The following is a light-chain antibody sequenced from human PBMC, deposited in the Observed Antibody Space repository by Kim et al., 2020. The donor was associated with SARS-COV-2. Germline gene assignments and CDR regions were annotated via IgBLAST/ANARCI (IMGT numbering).Light chain of an antibody. J-gene: IGKJ2*01. CDR2: GAS. V-gene: IGKV3-15*01. Sequence: VSPGERAALSCRASQSVRNNLAWYQQTPGQAPRRLIYGASTRATGIPARFSGSGSGTEFTLIISSLQSEDFAVYYCQQYNNWPPFTFGQGTKLEI. CDR3: QQYNNWPPFT. CDR1: QSVRNN.